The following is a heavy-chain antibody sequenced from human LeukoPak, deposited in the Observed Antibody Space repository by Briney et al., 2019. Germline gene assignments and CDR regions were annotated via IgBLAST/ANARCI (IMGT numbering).Heavy chain of an antibody. CDR3: ASIPWYSGGWYRAFDI. Sequence: PGGSLRLSCAASGFTFSSYWISWVRKAPGKGQEWVANIKQDGSEKSYVDSVKGRLTISRDNAKNSLYLQMNSLRAEDTAVYYCASIPWYSGGWYRAFDIWGQGTMVTVSS. CDR1: GFTFSSYW. J-gene: IGHJ3*02. CDR2: IKQDGSEK. D-gene: IGHD6-19*01. V-gene: IGHV3-7*01.